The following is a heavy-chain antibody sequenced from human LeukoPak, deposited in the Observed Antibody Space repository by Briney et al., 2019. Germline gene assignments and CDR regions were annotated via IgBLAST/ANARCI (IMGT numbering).Heavy chain of an antibody. CDR3: AKAPVTTCSGAYCYPFDY. CDR2: ISVSGNT. V-gene: IGHV3-23*01. Sequence: QAGGSLRLSCAASGFTLSSYAMSWVRQGPGKGLEWVSAISVSGNTYHADSVKGRFQMNSLRAEDAAVYYCAKAPVTTCSGAYCYPFDYWGQGTLVTVSS. D-gene: IGHD2-15*01. CDR1: GFTLSSYA. J-gene: IGHJ4*02.